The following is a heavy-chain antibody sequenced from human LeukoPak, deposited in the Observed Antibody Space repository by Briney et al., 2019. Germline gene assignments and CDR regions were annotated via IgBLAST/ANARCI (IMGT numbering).Heavy chain of an antibody. D-gene: IGHD3-3*01. CDR3: ARDVLGRGYYGYGMDV. V-gene: IGHV1-18*04. CDR2: SSAYKGNT. CDR1: GYTFTSYG. Sequence: ASGKVSCKASGYTFTSYGIIFVRQAPGAGLERRAWSSAYKGNTNYAQKLQGSVTITTDTSTSTAYMALPRMRSDATGVYYCARDVLGRGYYGYGMDVWGPGTPVTVS. J-gene: IGHJ6*02.